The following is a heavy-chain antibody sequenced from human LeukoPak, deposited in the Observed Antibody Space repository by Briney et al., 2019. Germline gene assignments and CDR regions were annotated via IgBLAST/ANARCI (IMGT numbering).Heavy chain of an antibody. Sequence: SETLSLTCDVSGGSISSSGYFWSWIRQSPAKGLEWVGSLYYTGRTYLMPSVDNRVSVSVDMSKNTFSLRLKSVTAADTAVYYCARLYYSSGFSTDYWGRGTLVTVSS. CDR1: GGSISSSGYF. J-gene: IGHJ4*02. CDR2: LYYTGRT. CDR3: ARLYYSSGFSTDY. D-gene: IGHD2-15*01. V-gene: IGHV4-39*01.